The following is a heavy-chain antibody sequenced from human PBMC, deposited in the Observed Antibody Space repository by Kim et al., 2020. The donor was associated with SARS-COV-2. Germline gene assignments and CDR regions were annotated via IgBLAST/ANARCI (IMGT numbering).Heavy chain of an antibody. V-gene: IGHV3-7*01. D-gene: IGHD2-15*01. CDR1: GFTFSSYW. Sequence: GGSLRLSCAASGFTFSSYWMSWVRQAPGKGLEWVANIKQDGSEKYYVDSVKGRFTISRDNAKNSLYLQMNSLRAEDTAVYYCARGGDCSGGSCYATYYYGMGVWGRGTTVTVS. CDR3: ARGGDCSGGSCYATYYYGMGV. CDR2: IKQDGSEK. J-gene: IGHJ6*02.